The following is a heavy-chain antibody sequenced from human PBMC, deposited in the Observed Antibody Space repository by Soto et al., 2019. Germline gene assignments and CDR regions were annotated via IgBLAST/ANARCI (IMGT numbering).Heavy chain of an antibody. CDR1: GLTFSSYA. Sequence: EVQLLESGGGLVQPGGSLRLSCAASGLTFSSYAMRWVRQAPGKGLEWVSAISGSGGSTYYADSVKGRFTISRDNSKNTLYLQMNSLRAEDTAVYYCAYSSGWYDDYWGQGTLVTVSS. J-gene: IGHJ4*02. D-gene: IGHD6-19*01. V-gene: IGHV3-23*01. CDR3: AYSSGWYDDY. CDR2: ISGSGGST.